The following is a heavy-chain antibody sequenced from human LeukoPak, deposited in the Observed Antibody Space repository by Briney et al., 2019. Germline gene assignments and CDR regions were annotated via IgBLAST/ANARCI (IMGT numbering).Heavy chain of an antibody. CDR3: ARDSGSYYKESY. Sequence: GSLRLSCAASGFTFSSYSMNWVRQAPGKGLEWVSSISSSSSYIYYADSVKGRFTISRDNAKNSLYLHMNSLRAEDTAVYYCARDSGSYYKESYWGQGTLVTVSS. CDR1: GFTFSSYS. V-gene: IGHV3-21*01. D-gene: IGHD1-26*01. CDR2: ISSSSSYI. J-gene: IGHJ4*02.